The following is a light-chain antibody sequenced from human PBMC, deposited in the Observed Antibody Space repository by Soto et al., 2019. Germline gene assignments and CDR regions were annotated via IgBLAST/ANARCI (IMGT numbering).Light chain of an antibody. CDR2: GTS. J-gene: IGKJ1*01. Sequence: EIVLTQSPGTPSLSPGERATLSCRASQTVSSSYLAWYQQKPGQAPRLLISGTSSRATGIPDRFSGSGSGTAFTLTISRLEPEDFAVYYCQQYHSSLWTFGQGTKVDIK. CDR3: QQYHSSLWT. CDR1: QTVSSSY. V-gene: IGKV3-20*01.